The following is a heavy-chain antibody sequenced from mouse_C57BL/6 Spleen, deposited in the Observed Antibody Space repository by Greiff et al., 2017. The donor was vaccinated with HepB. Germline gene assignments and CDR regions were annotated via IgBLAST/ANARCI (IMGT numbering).Heavy chain of an antibody. CDR1: GYSITSGYY. CDR3: AREGLLTR. D-gene: IGHD2-1*01. V-gene: IGHV3-6*01. J-gene: IGHJ2*01. CDR2: ISYDGSN. Sequence: DVKLQESGPGLVKPSQSLSLTCSVPGYSITSGYYWNWIRQFPGNKLEWLGYISYDGSNNYNPSLKNRISITRDTSKNQFFLKLNSVTTEDTATYYCAREGLLTRWGQGTTLTVSS.